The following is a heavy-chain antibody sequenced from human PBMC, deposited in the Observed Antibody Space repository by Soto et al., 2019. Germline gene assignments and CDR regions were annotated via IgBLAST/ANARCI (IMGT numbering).Heavy chain of an antibody. CDR3: AREGINNYNEYYFDS. CDR1: GFTFSSYW. Sequence: PGGSLRLSCAASGFTFSSYWMHWVRQVPGKGLVWVSRINTDGSITSHADSVKGRFTISRDNAKNTLYLQMNSLRADDTAVYYCAREGINNYNEYYFDSWGQGTVVTVSS. CDR2: INTDGSIT. D-gene: IGHD4-4*01. J-gene: IGHJ4*02. V-gene: IGHV3-74*01.